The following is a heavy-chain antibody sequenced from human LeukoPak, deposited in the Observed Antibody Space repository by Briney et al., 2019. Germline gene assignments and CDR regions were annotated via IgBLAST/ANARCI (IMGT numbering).Heavy chain of an antibody. CDR1: GGSISSTNW. Sequence: PSETLSLTCAVSGGSISSTNWWSWVRQPPGKGLEWIGEIYHSGSTNYNPSLKSQVTISVDKSKNQFSLKLSSVTAADTAVYYCARGEFDGGVYFDYWGQGTLVTVSS. CDR2: IYHSGST. CDR3: ARGEFDGGVYFDY. D-gene: IGHD3-16*01. J-gene: IGHJ4*02. V-gene: IGHV4-4*02.